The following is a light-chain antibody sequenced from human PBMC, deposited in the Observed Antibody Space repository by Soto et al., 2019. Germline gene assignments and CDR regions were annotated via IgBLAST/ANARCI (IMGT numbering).Light chain of an antibody. Sequence: QSALTQPASVSGSPGQSVTISCTGTSSDVGGYNYVSWYQQHPGKAPKLMIYDVSNRPSGVSDRFSGSKSGNTASLTISGLQAEEEADYYCSSYTSGSTRVFGGGTKVTVL. CDR3: SSYTSGSTRV. CDR1: SSDVGGYNY. V-gene: IGLV2-14*01. J-gene: IGLJ2*01. CDR2: DVS.